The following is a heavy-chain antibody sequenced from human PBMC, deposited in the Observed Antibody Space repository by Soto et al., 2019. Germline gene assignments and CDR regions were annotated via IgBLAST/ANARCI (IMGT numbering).Heavy chain of an antibody. V-gene: IGHV1-69*06. D-gene: IGHD6-13*01. CDR2: IVPLFGTS. CDR1: GATFSSYA. Sequence: ASVKGSWKASGATFSSYAISWVRHAPGQCLEWMGGIVPLFGTSNYAQKFQGRVTITADTSTSTAYMELSGLRSGDTAIYYCARGGYSSNWYNLLARSGLDVWGPGTTLTVSS. CDR3: ARGGYSSNWYNLLARSGLDV. J-gene: IGHJ6*02.